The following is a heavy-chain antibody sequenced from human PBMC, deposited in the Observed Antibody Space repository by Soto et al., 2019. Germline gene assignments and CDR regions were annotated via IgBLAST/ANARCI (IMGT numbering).Heavy chain of an antibody. CDR1: GFTFTRYS. V-gene: IGHV3-21*06. CDR3: ARESEDRTSNFDS. CDR2: ISSTTNYI. J-gene: IGHJ4*02. Sequence: EVQLVESGGGLVKPGGSLRLSCAASGFTFTRYSMNWVRQAPGKGLEWVSSISSTTNYIYYGDSMKGRFTISRDNAKNSLYLEMNSLRAADTAVYYFARESEDRTSNFDSWGQGTLVTVSS.